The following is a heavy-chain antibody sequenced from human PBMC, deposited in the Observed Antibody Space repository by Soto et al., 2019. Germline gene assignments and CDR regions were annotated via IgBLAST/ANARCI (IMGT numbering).Heavy chain of an antibody. CDR1: GFTFSDYS. Sequence: EVQLVESGGGLVQPGGSLRLSCTASGFTFSDYSMDWVRQTPGKGLEWLSYISESSDTIYYADSVKGRFTISRDNAKTSLFLKMSSLRGEDTAVYYCARDKMGELSIADYRGQGTPVTVSS. CDR3: ARDKMGELSIADY. V-gene: IGHV3-48*01. CDR2: ISESSDTI. D-gene: IGHD3-16*02. J-gene: IGHJ4*02.